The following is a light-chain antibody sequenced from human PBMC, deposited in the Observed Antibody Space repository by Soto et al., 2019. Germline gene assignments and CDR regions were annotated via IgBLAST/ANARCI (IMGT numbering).Light chain of an antibody. J-gene: IGKJ4*01. Sequence: EIVLTQSPGTLSLSPGERATLSCRASQRVSSTYLAWYQQRPGQAPRLLIYGASSRATGIPDRFSGSGSGTDFTLTISRLEPEDFAVYYCQQYGGSPLAFGGGNKVEIK. CDR1: QRVSSTY. V-gene: IGKV3-20*01. CDR3: QQYGGSPLA. CDR2: GAS.